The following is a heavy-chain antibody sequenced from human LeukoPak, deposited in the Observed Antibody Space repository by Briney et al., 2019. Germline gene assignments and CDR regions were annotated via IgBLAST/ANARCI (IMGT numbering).Heavy chain of an antibody. CDR3: ASLGRDC. CDR1: GFIFSSYW. Sequence: GGSLRLSCAGSGFIFSSYWMHWVRQVPGKGLVWVSRINTDGSSTSYADSVKGRFTISRDNAKNTLYLQMNSLRAEDTAVYYCASLGRDCWGQGTLVTVSS. J-gene: IGHJ4*02. V-gene: IGHV3-74*01. CDR2: INTDGSST.